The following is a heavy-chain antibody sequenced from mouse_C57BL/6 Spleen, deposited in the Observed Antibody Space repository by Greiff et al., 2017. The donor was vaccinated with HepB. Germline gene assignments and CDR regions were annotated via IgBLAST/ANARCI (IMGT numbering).Heavy chain of an antibody. D-gene: IGHD2-3*01. V-gene: IGHV5-17*01. Sequence: EVQRVESGGGLVKPGGSLKLSCAASGFTFSDYGMHWVRQAPEKGLEWVAYISSGSSTIYYADTVKGRFTISRDNAKNTLYLQMTSLRSEDTAMYYCARGGWLEYFDVWGTGTTVTVSS. CDR3: ARGGWLEYFDV. CDR1: GFTFSDYG. CDR2: ISSGSSTI. J-gene: IGHJ1*03.